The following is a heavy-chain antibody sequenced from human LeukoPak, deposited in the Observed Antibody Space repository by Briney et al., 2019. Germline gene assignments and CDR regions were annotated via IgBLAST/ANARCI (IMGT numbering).Heavy chain of an antibody. CDR2: IIPIYATP. V-gene: IGHV1-69*13. J-gene: IGHJ1*01. CDR3: ARGGPGYYSDNTGSRGYFKH. D-gene: IGHD3-22*01. CDR1: GDTFSTYA. Sequence: GASVKVSCKASGDTFSTYAISWVRQAPGQGLEWMGSIIPIYATPNYAQKLQGRLTFTADESTTTAYMELTSLRSEDTAVYFCARGGPGYYSDNTGSRGYFKHWGQGTLVTVSS.